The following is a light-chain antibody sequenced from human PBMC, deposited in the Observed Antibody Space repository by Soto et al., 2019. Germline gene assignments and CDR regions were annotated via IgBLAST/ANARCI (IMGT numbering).Light chain of an antibody. CDR2: WAY. Sequence: DIVMTQSPDSLAVSLGERATINCKSSQSIFYSSNNKNYLTWYQQKPGQPPKLLIYWAYTRESGVHDRFSGSGSGTDFTLTIRSLQAEDVAVYYCQQYYSTPWTFGQGTKVDI. J-gene: IGKJ1*01. CDR1: QSIFYSSNNKNY. CDR3: QQYYSTPWT. V-gene: IGKV4-1*01.